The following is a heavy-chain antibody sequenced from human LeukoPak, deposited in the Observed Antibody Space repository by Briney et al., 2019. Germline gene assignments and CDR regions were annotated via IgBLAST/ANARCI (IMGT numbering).Heavy chain of an antibody. CDR1: GFTFDDYG. D-gene: IGHD4-17*01. CDR2: TNWNGGST. J-gene: IGHJ4*02. Sequence: GGSLRLSCAASGFTFDDYGMSWVRQAPGKGLEWVSGTNWNGGSTGYADSVKGRFTISRDNAKKSLDLQMNSLRAEDTALYYCARGHIDYAFDCWGRGTLVTVSS. CDR3: ARGHIDYAFDC. V-gene: IGHV3-20*04.